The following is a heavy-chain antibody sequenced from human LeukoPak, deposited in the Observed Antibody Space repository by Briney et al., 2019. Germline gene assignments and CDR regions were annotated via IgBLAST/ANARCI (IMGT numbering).Heavy chain of an antibody. CDR2: IGYSGTTI. CDR3: VKGAESYCDSRSDY. D-gene: IGHD3-22*01. V-gene: IGHV3-48*03. J-gene: IGHJ4*02. Sequence: GGSLRLSCAVSGFTFSSYEMNWVRQAPGKGLEWVSYIGYSGTTIYYADSVKGRFTISRDNAKNSLFLQMNSLRADDTAVFYCVKGAESYCDSRSDYWGQGTLVTVSS. CDR1: GFTFSSYE.